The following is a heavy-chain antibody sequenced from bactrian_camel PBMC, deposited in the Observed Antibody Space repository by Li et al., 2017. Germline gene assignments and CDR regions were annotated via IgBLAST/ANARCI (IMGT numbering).Heavy chain of an antibody. J-gene: IGHJ4*01. CDR1: GITFSRHD. Sequence: DVQLVESGGGLVQPGEFLRLSCVASGITFSRHDMSWVRQAPGKEVEWVAGITSLPSLFRAASYADSVKGRFTISRDNAKNTVYLDMNSLRVEDTALYYCAFDDRVSRFGGGTCWSRPSSLYQYWGRGTQVTVS. V-gene: IGHV3S40*01. CDR2: ITSLPSLFRAA. CDR3: AFDDRVSRFGGGTCWSRPSSLYQY. D-gene: IGHD7*01.